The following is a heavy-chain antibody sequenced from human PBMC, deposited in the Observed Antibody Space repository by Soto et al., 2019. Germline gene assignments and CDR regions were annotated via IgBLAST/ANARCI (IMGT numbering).Heavy chain of an antibody. Sequence: GASVKVSCKASGYTFTKYGFSWLRQAPGQGLEWMGWISAYNGNTHYAQKFQGRVTMTTDTSTSTAYMELGSLRFDDTAVYYCARDYTAIALRPCGCWGQGSRVTVSS. D-gene: IGHD5-18*01. V-gene: IGHV1-18*04. CDR1: GYTFTKYG. CDR2: ISAYNGNT. CDR3: ARDYTAIALRPCGC. J-gene: IGHJ4*02.